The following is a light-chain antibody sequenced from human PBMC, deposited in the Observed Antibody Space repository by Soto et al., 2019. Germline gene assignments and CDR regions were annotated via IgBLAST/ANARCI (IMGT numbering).Light chain of an antibody. CDR1: QSVRSK. CDR2: DTY. V-gene: IGKV3-15*01. J-gene: IGKJ5*01. Sequence: EIVLTQSPASLSVSPGERATLSCRASQSVRSKVAWYQQKPGQAPSLVIYDTYIRATGIPARFSGSGSGTEFTLTISSLQSEDFAVYYCQQYNNWPPITFGQGTRLEIK. CDR3: QQYNNWPPIT.